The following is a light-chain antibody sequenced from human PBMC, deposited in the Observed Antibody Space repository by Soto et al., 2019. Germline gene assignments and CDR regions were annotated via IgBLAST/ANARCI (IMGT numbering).Light chain of an antibody. CDR2: GAS. CDR3: QQYNNWPRT. Sequence: EIVMTQSPASLSVSPGERATLSCRASQSVSSNLAWYQQKPGQAPRLLIYGASTGATSVPARFSGSGSGTDFTLTISSLQSEDFAVYYCQQYNNWPRTFGQGTKVEIK. J-gene: IGKJ1*01. CDR1: QSVSSN. V-gene: IGKV3-15*01.